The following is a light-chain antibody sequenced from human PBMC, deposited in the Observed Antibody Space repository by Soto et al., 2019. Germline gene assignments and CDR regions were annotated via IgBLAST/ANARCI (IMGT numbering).Light chain of an antibody. Sequence: EIVLTQSPGTLSLSPGERATLSCRASQSVSSSYLAWYQQKPGQAPRLLIYGASRRATGIPDRFSGSGSGTDFTLTISRLEPEDFAVYSCQQYGSSPRLTFGGGTKVEIK. CDR3: QQYGSSPRLT. CDR1: QSVSSSY. V-gene: IGKV3-20*01. J-gene: IGKJ4*01. CDR2: GAS.